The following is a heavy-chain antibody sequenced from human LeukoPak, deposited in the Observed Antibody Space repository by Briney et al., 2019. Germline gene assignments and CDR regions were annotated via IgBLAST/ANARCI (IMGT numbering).Heavy chain of an antibody. CDR2: ISSSSSTI. CDR1: GFTFSSYS. D-gene: IGHD3-10*01. J-gene: IGHJ4*02. CDR3: ARDRDLRY. V-gene: IGHV3-48*01. Sequence: GGSLRLSCAASGFTFSSYSMNLVRQAPGKGPEWVSYISSSSSTIYYADSVKGRFTISRDNAKNSLYLQMNSLRAEDTAVYYCARDRDLRYWGQGTLVTVSS.